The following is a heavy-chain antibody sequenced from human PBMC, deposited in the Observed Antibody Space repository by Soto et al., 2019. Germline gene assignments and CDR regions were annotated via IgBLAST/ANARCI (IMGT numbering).Heavy chain of an antibody. J-gene: IGHJ4*02. CDR1: GGSVSSGGCY. V-gene: IGHV4-61*08. CDR2: INYSGST. Sequence: SETLSLTCTVSGGSVSSGGCYWSWIRQPPGKELEWIGCINYSGSTNYNPSLASRVTISVDTSKNQFSLRLRYVTAADTAVYYCARSAPPDDYWGQGTLVTVS. CDR3: ARSAPPDDY.